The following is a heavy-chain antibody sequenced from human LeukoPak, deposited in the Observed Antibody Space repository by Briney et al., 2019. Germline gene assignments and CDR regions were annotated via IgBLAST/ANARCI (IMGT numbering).Heavy chain of an antibody. V-gene: IGHV3-23*01. D-gene: IGHD3-9*01. CDR2: ISGSGVST. CDR1: GFTFSSYG. J-gene: IGHJ4*02. CDR3: AKAVVLVISQPYFDY. Sequence: GGSLRLSCAASGFTFSSYGMSWVRQAPGKGLEWVSAISGSGVSTYYADSVKGRFTISRDNSKNTLYLQMNSLRAEDTAVYYCAKAVVLVISQPYFDYWGQGTLVTVSS.